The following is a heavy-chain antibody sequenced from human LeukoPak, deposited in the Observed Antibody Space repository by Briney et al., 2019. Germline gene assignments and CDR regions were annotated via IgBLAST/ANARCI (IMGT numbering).Heavy chain of an antibody. Sequence: ASVKVSCKASGYTFTSYYMHWVRQAPGQGLEWMGWINPNSGGTNYAQKFQDRVTMTRDTSISTAYMELSRLRSDDTAVYYCARGRGYSYGNLYFDYWGQGTLVTVSS. CDR3: ARGRGYSYGNLYFDY. V-gene: IGHV1-2*02. CDR2: INPNSGGT. D-gene: IGHD5-18*01. CDR1: GYTFTSYY. J-gene: IGHJ4*02.